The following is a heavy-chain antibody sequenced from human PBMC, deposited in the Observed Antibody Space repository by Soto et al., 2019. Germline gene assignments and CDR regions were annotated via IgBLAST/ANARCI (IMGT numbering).Heavy chain of an antibody. CDR2: ISFDKSNSGSND. CDR1: GFTFSTYA. Sequence: QVQLVESGGGVVQPGRSLRLSCAASGFTFSTYAMNWVRQAPGKGLEWVAVISFDKSNSGSNDYYTDTVKVRFTISRDNPKNTLYLQMNSLRAEEEAVYHCARPGRSGYPSTDYYFDGVDVWGQGTTVTVSS. CDR3: ARPGRSGYPSTDYYFDGVDV. V-gene: IGHV3-30*04. D-gene: IGHD3-3*01. J-gene: IGHJ6*02.